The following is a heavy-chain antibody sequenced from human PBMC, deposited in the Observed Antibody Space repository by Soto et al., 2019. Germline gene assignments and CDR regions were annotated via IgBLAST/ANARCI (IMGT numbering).Heavy chain of an antibody. CDR2: ISGSGGST. CDR1: GFTFSSYA. Sequence: GGSLRLSCAASGFTFSSYAMSWVRQAPGKGLEWVSAISGSGGSTYYADSVKGRFTISRDNSKNTLYLQMNSLRAEDTAVYYCARDPAAGTGGIYNWFDPWGQGTLVTVSS. J-gene: IGHJ5*02. D-gene: IGHD6-13*01. CDR3: ARDPAAGTGGIYNWFDP. V-gene: IGHV3-23*01.